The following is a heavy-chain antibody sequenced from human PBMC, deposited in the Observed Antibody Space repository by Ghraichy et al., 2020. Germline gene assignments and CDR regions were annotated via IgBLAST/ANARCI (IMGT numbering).Heavy chain of an antibody. CDR2: IRDKVYGGTT. CDR1: GFSFGDYA. J-gene: IGHJ5*02. V-gene: IGHV3-49*03. Sequence: GESLNISCTASGFSFGDYAMSWFRQAPGKGLEWVGFIRDKVYGGTTEYAASVKGRFSISRDDSKSIAYLQMNSLKTEDTAVYYCTSSYGDYVVKWFDPWGQGTLVTVSS. D-gene: IGHD4-17*01. CDR3: TSSYGDYVVKWFDP.